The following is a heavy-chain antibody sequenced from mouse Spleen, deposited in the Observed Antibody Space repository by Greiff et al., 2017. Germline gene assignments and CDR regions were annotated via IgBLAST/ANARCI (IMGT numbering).Heavy chain of an antibody. V-gene: IGHV5-9*04. CDR1: GFTFSSYA. J-gene: IGHJ2*01. D-gene: IGHD4-1*01. CDR2: ISSGGGNT. Sequence: EVKLVESGGGLVKLGGSLKLSCAASGFTFSSYAMSWVRQTPEKRLEWVATISSGGGNTYYPDSVKGRFTISRDNAKNTLYLQMSSLKSEDTAMYYCARLTGEDFDYWGQGTTLTVSS. CDR3: ARLTGEDFDY.